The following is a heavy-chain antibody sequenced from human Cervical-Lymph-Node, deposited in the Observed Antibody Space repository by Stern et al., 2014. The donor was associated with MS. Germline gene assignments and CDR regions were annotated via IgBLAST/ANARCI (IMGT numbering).Heavy chain of an antibody. J-gene: IGHJ3*02. V-gene: IGHV5-51*01. CDR1: GYSFSSHW. Sequence: EVQLVESGAEVKKSGESLKISCKGAGYSFSSHWIAWVRQKPGKGLEWMGIIYPGYPDTRLSPSFQGQVSISFDKSSSTAYLQWSSLTDSDTALYYCARQGNYHDSHAFDIWGQGTMVIVSS. CDR3: ARQGNYHDSHAFDI. D-gene: IGHD3-10*01. CDR2: IYPGYPDT.